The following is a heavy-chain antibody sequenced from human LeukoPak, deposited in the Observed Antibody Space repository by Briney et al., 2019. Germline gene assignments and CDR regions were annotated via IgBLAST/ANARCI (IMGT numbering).Heavy chain of an antibody. Sequence: SETLSLTCAVYGGSFSGHYWTWIRQAPGKGLEWIGESTHSGSTNYNPSLKSRVTISVDTSKNQFSLKLTSMTAADTAVYHCARGRTGAAALDLWGPGTLVTVSS. CDR1: GGSFSGHY. CDR2: STHSGST. D-gene: IGHD2-2*01. J-gene: IGHJ5*02. CDR3: ARGRTGAAALDL. V-gene: IGHV4-34*01.